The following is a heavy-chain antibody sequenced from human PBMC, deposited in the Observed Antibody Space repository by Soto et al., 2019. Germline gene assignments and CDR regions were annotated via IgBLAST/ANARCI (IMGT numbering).Heavy chain of an antibody. J-gene: IGHJ3*02. Sequence: SETLSLTCTVSGGSISSYYWSWIRQPAGKGLEWIGRIYTSGSTNYNPSLKSRVTMSVDTSKNQFSLKLSSVTAADTAVYYCARGQLRYFDWLYPVDAFDIWGQGTMVTVSS. CDR3: ARGQLRYFDWLYPVDAFDI. V-gene: IGHV4-4*07. D-gene: IGHD3-9*01. CDR1: GGSISSYY. CDR2: IYTSGST.